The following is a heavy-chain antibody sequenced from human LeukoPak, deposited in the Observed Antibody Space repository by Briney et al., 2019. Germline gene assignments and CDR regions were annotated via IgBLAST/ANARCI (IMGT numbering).Heavy chain of an antibody. V-gene: IGHV4-59*01. J-gene: IGHJ4*02. CDR2: IYYSGNT. CDR1: GVSISSYY. CDR3: ARDLYNWNS. Sequence: PSETLSLTCTVSGVSISSYYWSWLRQPPGKGLEWIGFIYYSGNTNYNPSLKSRVTISVDTSKNQFSLKLSSVTAADTAVYYCARDLYNWNSWGQGTLVTVSS. D-gene: IGHD1-20*01.